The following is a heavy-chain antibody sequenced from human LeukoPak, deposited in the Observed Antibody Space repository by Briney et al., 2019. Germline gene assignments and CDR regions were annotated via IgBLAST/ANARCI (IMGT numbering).Heavy chain of an antibody. V-gene: IGHV4-30-4*01. D-gene: IGHD3-22*01. CDR2: MYYSGST. CDR1: GGSISSGDYY. J-gene: IGHJ5*02. Sequence: SETLSLTCTVSGGSISSGDYYWSWIRQPPGKGLEWIAYMYYSGSTYYNPSLKSRVSMSADTSKNQLSLKLSSVTAADTAVYYCARPYYYDSRIDPWGQGILVTVSS. CDR3: ARPYYYDSRIDP.